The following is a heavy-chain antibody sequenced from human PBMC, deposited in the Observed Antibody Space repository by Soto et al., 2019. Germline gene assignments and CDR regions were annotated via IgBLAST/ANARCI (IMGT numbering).Heavy chain of an antibody. V-gene: IGHV1-69*01. CDR1: GGTFSSYA. CDR3: ARDYYGSGRNYYYGMDV. D-gene: IGHD3-10*01. Sequence: QVQLVQSGAEVKKPGSSVKVSCKASGGTFSSYAISWVGQAPGQGLEWMGGIIPIFGTANYAQKFQGRVTITADESTSTAYMELSSLRSEDTAVYYCARDYYGSGRNYYYGMDVWGQGTTVTVSS. CDR2: IIPIFGTA. J-gene: IGHJ6*02.